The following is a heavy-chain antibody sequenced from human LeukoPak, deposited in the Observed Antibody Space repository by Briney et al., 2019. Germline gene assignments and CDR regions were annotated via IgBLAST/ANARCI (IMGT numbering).Heavy chain of an antibody. CDR3: ARGRIGYYLDY. Sequence: ASVKVSCKASGYTFTGYYMHWLRQAPGQGLEWMGWINPNSGGTNYAEKFQGRVAMTSDTSISTAYMELTRLRSDDTAVYYCARGRIGYYLDYWGQGTLVPVSS. D-gene: IGHD3-22*01. J-gene: IGHJ4*02. CDR2: INPNSGGT. V-gene: IGHV1-2*02. CDR1: GYTFTGYY.